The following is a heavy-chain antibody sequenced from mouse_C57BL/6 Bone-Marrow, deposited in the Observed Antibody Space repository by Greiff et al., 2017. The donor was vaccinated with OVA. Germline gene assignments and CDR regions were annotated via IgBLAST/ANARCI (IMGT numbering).Heavy chain of an antibody. Sequence: VMLVESGAELARPGASVKLSCKASGYTFTSYGISWVKQRTGQGLEWIGEIYPRSGNTYYNEKFKGKATLTADKSSSTAYMELRSLTSEDSAVYVCARPVYYGSSLFDYWGQGTTLTVSS. J-gene: IGHJ2*01. CDR1: GYTFTSYG. V-gene: IGHV1-81*01. CDR3: ARPVYYGSSLFDY. D-gene: IGHD1-1*01. CDR2: IYPRSGNT.